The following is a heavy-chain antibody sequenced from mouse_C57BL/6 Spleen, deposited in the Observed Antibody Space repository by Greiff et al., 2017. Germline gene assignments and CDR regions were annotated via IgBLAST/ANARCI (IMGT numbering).Heavy chain of an antibody. CDR2: INPNNGGT. Sequence: EVQLQQSGPELVKPGASVKISCKASGYTFTDYYMNWVKQSHGKSLEWIGDINPNNGGTSYNQKFKGKATLTVDKSSSTAYMELRSLTSEDSAVYYCARSGRGMITTFRRYYAMDYWGQGTSVTVSS. CDR3: ARSGRGMITTFRRYYAMDY. V-gene: IGHV1-26*01. D-gene: IGHD2-4*01. J-gene: IGHJ4*01. CDR1: GYTFTDYY.